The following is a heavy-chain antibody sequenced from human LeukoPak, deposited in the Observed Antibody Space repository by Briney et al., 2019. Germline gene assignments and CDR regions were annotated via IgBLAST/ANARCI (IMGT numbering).Heavy chain of an antibody. CDR1: GFSFSSYA. D-gene: IGHD2-2*01. Sequence: PGGSLRLSCAASGFSFSSYAMSWVRQAPGKGLEWVSSTSGSGGSTYYADSVKGRFTISRDNSKNTLYLQMNSLRAEDTAVYYCAKDLLVIPAAGMAADYWGQGTLVTVSS. J-gene: IGHJ4*02. V-gene: IGHV3-23*01. CDR3: AKDLLVIPAAGMAADY. CDR2: TSGSGGST.